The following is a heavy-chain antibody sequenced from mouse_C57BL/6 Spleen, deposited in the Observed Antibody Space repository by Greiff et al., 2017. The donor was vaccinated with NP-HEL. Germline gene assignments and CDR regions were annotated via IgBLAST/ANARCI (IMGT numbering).Heavy chain of an antibody. D-gene: IGHD1-1*01. CDR2: IDPSDSYT. CDR1: GYTFTSYW. V-gene: IGHV1-50*01. Sequence: VQLQQSGAELVKPGASVKLSCKASGYTFTSYWMQWVKQRPGQGLEWIGEIDPSDSYTNYNQKFKGKATLTVDTSSSTAYMQLSSLTSEDSAVYYCARDYYGSRGRFAYWGQGTLVTVSA. J-gene: IGHJ3*01. CDR3: ARDYYGSRGRFAY.